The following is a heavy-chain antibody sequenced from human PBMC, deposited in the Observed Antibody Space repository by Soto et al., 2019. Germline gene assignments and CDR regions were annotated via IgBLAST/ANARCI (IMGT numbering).Heavy chain of an antibody. Sequence: VQLVESGGGVVQPGRSLRLSCAASGFTFSSYAMSWVRQAPGKGLEWVSTFSGSGGHTYYADSVKGRFTISRDNSKNTLYLQMNSLRAEDTAIYFCAKDHLGATTTPYYFDYWGQGALVTVSS. CDR1: GFTFSSYA. J-gene: IGHJ4*02. V-gene: IGHV3-23*04. CDR2: FSGSGGHT. CDR3: AKDHLGATTTPYYFDY. D-gene: IGHD1-26*01.